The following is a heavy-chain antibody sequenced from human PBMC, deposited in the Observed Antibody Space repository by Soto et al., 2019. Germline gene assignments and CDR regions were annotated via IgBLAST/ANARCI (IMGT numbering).Heavy chain of an antibody. CDR3: ARARRYYDSEFAP. CDR1: GGSISGYY. D-gene: IGHD3-22*01. Sequence: SETLSLTCTVSGGSISGYYWSWIRQPPGKGLEWIGYISYSGRTYYNPSLKSRLTISLDTSENQFSLKLTSVTAADTAMYYCARARRYYDSEFAPWGQGTLVTVSS. V-gene: IGHV4-59*06. J-gene: IGHJ5*02. CDR2: ISYSGRT.